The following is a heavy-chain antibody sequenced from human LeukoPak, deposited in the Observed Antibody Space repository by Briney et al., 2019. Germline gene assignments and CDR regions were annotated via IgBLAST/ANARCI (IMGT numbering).Heavy chain of an antibody. CDR1: GFIFRTSA. CDR3: ARGSGYHLVS. J-gene: IGHJ5*02. CDR2: LSFDGSNE. D-gene: IGHD5-12*01. V-gene: IGHV3-30-3*01. Sequence: GGSLRLSCVDSGFIFRTSAMHWVRQAPDKGLEWVAVLSFDGSNENYAGSVRGRFTISRDNSKNTLYLQMNSLKIEDTAIYYCARGSGYHLVSWGQGTLVTVSS.